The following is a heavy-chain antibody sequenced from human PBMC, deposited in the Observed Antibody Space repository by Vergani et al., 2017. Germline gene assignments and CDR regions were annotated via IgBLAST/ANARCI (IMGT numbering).Heavy chain of an antibody. CDR1: GFMFSNYW. V-gene: IGHV3-7*03. J-gene: IGHJ4*02. CDR3: TKGSRGYTGYFFDY. D-gene: IGHD5-12*01. Sequence: EVQMVESGGGLVKPGGSLRLSCAASGFMFSNYWMNWVRQAPGKGLEWVANIKQDGSEKYYVDSVRGRFIISRDNSKNTLHLQMNSLRADDTAVYYCTKGSRGYTGYFFDYWGQGTLATVSS. CDR2: IKQDGSEK.